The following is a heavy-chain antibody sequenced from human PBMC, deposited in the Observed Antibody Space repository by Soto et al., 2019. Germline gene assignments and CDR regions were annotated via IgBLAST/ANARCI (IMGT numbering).Heavy chain of an antibody. V-gene: IGHV3-30-3*01. CDR3: ARDQRIFRYYYYGMDV. J-gene: IGHJ6*02. D-gene: IGHD2-15*01. Sequence: PGGSLRLSCAASGFTFSSYAMHWVRQAPGKGLEWVAVISYDGSNKYYAGSVKGRFTISRDNSKNTLYLQMNSLRAEDTAVYYCARDQRIFRYYYYGMDVWGQGTTVTVSS. CDR2: ISYDGSNK. CDR1: GFTFSSYA.